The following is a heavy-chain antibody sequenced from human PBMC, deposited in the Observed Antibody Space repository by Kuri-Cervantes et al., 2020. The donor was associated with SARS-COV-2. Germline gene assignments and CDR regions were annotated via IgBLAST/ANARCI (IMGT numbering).Heavy chain of an antibody. V-gene: IGHV4-39*01. CDR1: GGSISSYY. D-gene: IGHD6-19*01. J-gene: IGHJ4*02. Sequence: SETLSLTCTVSGGSISSYYWGWIRQPPGKGLEWIGSIYYSGSTYYNPSLKSRVTISVDTSKNQFSLKLSSVTAADTAVYYCARNLKDSSGHFDYWGQGTLVTVSS. CDR3: ARNLKDSSGHFDY. CDR2: IYYSGST.